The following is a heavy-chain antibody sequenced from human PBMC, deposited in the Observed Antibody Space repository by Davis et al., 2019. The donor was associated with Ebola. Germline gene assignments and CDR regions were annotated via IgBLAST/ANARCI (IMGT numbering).Heavy chain of an antibody. CDR1: GYTFTGYY. V-gene: IGHV1-18*04. J-gene: IGHJ2*01. CDR3: ARWPDL. CDR2: ISAYNGNT. Sequence: ASVKVSCKASGYTFTGYYMHWVRQAPGQGLEWMGWISAYNGNTNYAQKFQGRVTITADKSTSTAYMELRRLTSQDTAVDSCARWPDLCCRVTLVTVSS.